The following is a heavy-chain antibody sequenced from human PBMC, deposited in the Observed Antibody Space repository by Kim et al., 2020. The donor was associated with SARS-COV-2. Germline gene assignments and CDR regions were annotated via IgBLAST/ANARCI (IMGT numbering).Heavy chain of an antibody. Sequence: GGSLRLSCVASGFSGDSFSNAWMTWVRRAPGEGLEWVGRAVSGGCSIDYAAAVKGRCTISRDDSDNTLYLQMNSLESEDTALYYCVWQSRISGSDHWGQGALVTVSS. V-gene: IGHV3-15*04. CDR1: GFSGDSFSNAW. D-gene: IGHD1-26*01. CDR2: AVSGGCSI. CDR3: VWQSRISGSDH. J-gene: IGHJ4*02.